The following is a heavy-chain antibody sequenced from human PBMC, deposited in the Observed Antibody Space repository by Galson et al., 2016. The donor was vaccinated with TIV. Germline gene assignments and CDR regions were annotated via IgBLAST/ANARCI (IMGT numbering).Heavy chain of an antibody. CDR1: GFTFSTYA. CDR3: ARPKGGRAAPTGAFDI. J-gene: IGHJ3*02. CDR2: IAYDGGEK. D-gene: IGHD6-13*01. V-gene: IGHV3-30*04. Sequence: SLRLSCAASGFTFSTYAMHWVRQAPGKGLEWLTVIAYDGGEKYYTDSVKGRFTVSRDNSKNTLYLQMNSLRTEETALFYCARPKGGRAAPTGAFDIWGQGTMVTVSS.